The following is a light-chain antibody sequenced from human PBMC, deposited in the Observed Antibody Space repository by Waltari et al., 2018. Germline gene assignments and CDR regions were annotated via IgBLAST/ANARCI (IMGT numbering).Light chain of an antibody. J-gene: IGLJ2*01. CDR2: MND. CDR3: ASWDGALTGVV. V-gene: IGLV1-47*01. Sequence: QSVLTQPPSASGAPGQWVTISCSGSTSNIGNNYVYWYQKLPGTAPKLLVSMNDRRPAGGPDRYSGSKSGTSASLAISGRRSEDEADYYGASWDGALTGVVFGGGTRLTVL. CDR1: TSNIGNNY.